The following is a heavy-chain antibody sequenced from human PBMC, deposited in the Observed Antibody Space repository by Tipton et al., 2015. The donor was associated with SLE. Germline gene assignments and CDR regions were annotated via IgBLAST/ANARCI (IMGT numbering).Heavy chain of an antibody. CDR1: GASISSYS. V-gene: IGHV4-59*01. J-gene: IGHJ4*02. CDR2: IYYSGNT. D-gene: IGHD7-27*01. Sequence: TLSLTCTVSGASISSYSWSWVRQPPGKGLEWIGYIYYSGNTNYNPSLKSRVTISVDTSTNQFSLKLSSVTAADTAVYYCARGDTGDDYFDNWGQGTLVTVSS. CDR3: ARGDTGDDYFDN.